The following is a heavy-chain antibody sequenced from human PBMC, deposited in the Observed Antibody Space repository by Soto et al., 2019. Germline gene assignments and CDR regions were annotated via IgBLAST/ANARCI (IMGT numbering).Heavy chain of an antibody. CDR3: AKVMESGRPLDY. D-gene: IGHD6-6*01. V-gene: IGHV3-23*01. Sequence: GGSLRLCCAASGFTFSNYAMSWVRQAPGKGLDWVSTITASGGATWYADSVKGRFTISRDFSKSTLYLQMNNLRAEDTAVYFCAKVMESGRPLDYWGQGTLVTVSS. CDR1: GFTFSNYA. CDR2: ITASGGAT. J-gene: IGHJ4*02.